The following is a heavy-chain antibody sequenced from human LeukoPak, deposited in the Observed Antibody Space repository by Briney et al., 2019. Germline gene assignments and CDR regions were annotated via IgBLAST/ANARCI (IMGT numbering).Heavy chain of an antibody. D-gene: IGHD3-3*01. CDR3: ARGRDYDFWSGYYSY. V-gene: IGHV4-39*07. Sequence: SETLSLTCTVSGGSISGSSYFWGWIRQPPGKGLEWIGSIYYSGSTYYNPSLKSRVSISVDTSKNQFSLKLSSVTAADTAVYYCARGRDYDFWSGYYSYWGQGTLVTVSS. CDR2: IYYSGST. CDR1: GGSISGSSYF. J-gene: IGHJ4*02.